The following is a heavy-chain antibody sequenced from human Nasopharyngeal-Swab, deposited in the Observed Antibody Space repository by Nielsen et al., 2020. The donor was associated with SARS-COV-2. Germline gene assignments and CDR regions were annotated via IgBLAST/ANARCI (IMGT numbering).Heavy chain of an antibody. V-gene: IGHV3-21*01. J-gene: IGHJ6*03. CDR2: LSSSSRYI. CDR3: ARDNHCSSTSCYLWFSAYYYYMDV. D-gene: IGHD2-2*01. Sequence: WLRQPPGKGLEWVSSLSSSSRYIYYADSVKGRFTISRDNAKNSLYLQMNSLRAEDTAVYYCARDNHCSSTSCYLWFSAYYYYMDVWGKGTTVTVSS.